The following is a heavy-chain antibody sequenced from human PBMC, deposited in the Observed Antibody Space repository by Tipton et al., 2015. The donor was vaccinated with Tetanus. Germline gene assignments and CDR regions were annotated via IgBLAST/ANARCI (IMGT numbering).Heavy chain of an antibody. Sequence: QLVQSGGGVVQPGRSLRLSCAASGFTVSSNYMTWVRQAPGKGLEWVSLIYSGGNTYYADSVKGRFTISRDNSKNTLYLQMNSLRAEDTAVYYCNGGSTRAYFDYWGQGTLVTVSS. CDR1: GFTVSSNY. CDR3: NGGSTRAYFDY. D-gene: IGHD2-2*01. V-gene: IGHV3-53*01. J-gene: IGHJ4*02. CDR2: IYSGGNT.